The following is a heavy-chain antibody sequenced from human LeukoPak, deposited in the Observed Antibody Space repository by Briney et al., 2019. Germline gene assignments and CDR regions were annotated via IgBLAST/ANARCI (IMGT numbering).Heavy chain of an antibody. CDR2: LYYTGST. Sequence: GSLRLSCAASGFTVSTNYMGWIRQHPGKGLEWIGNLYYTGSTYYNPSLKSRVTISVDTSKNQFSLKLSSVTAADTAVYYCARGFNYYGSGSYRLYYFDYWGQGTLVTVSS. V-gene: IGHV4-39*07. CDR1: GFTVSTNY. J-gene: IGHJ4*02. D-gene: IGHD3-10*01. CDR3: ARGFNYYGSGSYRLYYFDY.